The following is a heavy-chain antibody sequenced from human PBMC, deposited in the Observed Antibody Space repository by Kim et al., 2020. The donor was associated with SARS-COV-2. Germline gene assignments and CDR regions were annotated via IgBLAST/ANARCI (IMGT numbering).Heavy chain of an antibody. J-gene: IGHJ4*02. Sequence: KLQGSVTITADESTSTAYMELSSLRSEDTAVYYCARATYDSSGYYSYFDYWGQGTLVTVSS. D-gene: IGHD3-22*01. CDR3: ARATYDSSGYYSYFDY. V-gene: IGHV1-69*01.